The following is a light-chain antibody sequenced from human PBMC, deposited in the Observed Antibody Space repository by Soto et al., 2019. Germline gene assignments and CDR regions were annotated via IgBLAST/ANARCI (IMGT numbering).Light chain of an antibody. Sequence: EIVMTQSPATMSVSPGERATLSCRASQSVSSNLAWYQQKPGQAPRLLIYGASTRATGIPDRFSGSGSGTDFTLTISSLEPEDFAVYYCQQRSNWPPESTFGQGTRLEI. CDR1: QSVSSN. V-gene: IGKV3-15*01. J-gene: IGKJ5*01. CDR3: QQRSNWPPEST. CDR2: GAS.